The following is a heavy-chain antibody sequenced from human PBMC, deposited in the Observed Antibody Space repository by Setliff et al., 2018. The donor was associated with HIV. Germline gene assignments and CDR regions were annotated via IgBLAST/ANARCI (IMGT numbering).Heavy chain of an antibody. CDR3: ASTGGYSYGFFDS. Sequence: SETLSLTCTVSGGSIFSHYWSWIRQPPGKGLERVGYIYYSGSTNYNPSLKSRVAISVDTSKNQFSLKLSSVTAADTAVYYCASTGGYSYGFFDSWGQGALVTVSS. J-gene: IGHJ4*02. D-gene: IGHD5-18*01. CDR1: GGSIFSHY. V-gene: IGHV4-59*11. CDR2: IYYSGST.